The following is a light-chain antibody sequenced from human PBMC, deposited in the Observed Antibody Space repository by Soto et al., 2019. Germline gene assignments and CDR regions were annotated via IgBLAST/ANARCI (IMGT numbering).Light chain of an antibody. V-gene: IGKV3-20*01. CDR2: DAS. CDR1: QSVSSY. CDR3: QQYGNSRGT. J-gene: IGKJ1*01. Sequence: EIVLTQSPGTLSLSPGERATLSCRASQSVSSYLAWYQQKPGQAPRLLIYDASNRATGIPARFSGSGSGTDFTLTISGLEPEDFAVYYCQQYGNSRGTFGQGTKVDIK.